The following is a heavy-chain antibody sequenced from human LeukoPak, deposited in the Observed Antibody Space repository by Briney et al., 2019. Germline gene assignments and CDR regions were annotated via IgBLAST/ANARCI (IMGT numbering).Heavy chain of an antibody. V-gene: IGHV4-59*12. CDR2: IYYSGST. J-gene: IGHJ3*02. Sequence: SETLSLTCTVSGGSISSYYWSWIRQPPGKGLEWIGYIYYSGSTNYNPSLKSRVTISVDTSKNQFSLKLSSVTAADTAVYYCARNGLDYDILTGYYSCAFDIWGQGTMVTVSS. D-gene: IGHD3-9*01. CDR3: ARNGLDYDILTGYYSCAFDI. CDR1: GGSISSYY.